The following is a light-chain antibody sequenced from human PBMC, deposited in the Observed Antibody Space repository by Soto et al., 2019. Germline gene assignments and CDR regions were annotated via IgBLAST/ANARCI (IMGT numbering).Light chain of an antibody. CDR3: LQDYNFPYT. CDR1: QDIRDD. Sequence: AIQMTQSPSSLSASVGDRVTITCRASQDIRDDLGWYQQKPGKAPKLLIYATSTLQSGVPSRFSGSGSGTEFTLTISSLQPEDFVTYYCLQDYNFPYTFGQGTKLEIK. V-gene: IGKV1-6*01. J-gene: IGKJ2*01. CDR2: ATS.